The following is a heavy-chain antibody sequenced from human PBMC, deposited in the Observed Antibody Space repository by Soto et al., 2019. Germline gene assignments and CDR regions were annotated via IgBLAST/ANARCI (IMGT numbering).Heavy chain of an antibody. J-gene: IGHJ5*02. V-gene: IGHV2-5*01. Sequence: GPTLRKATRSVTLTCGFSGFSLSSSGVGVGWIRQPPGKALEWLALIYGNDDKRYSPSLKSRLTITKDTSKNQVVLTMTNMDPVDTATYFCAHRESLLVDHTWFDPWGQGTLVTVSS. CDR2: IYGNDDK. CDR1: GFSLSSSGVG. CDR3: AHRESLLVDHTWFDP. D-gene: IGHD1-26*01.